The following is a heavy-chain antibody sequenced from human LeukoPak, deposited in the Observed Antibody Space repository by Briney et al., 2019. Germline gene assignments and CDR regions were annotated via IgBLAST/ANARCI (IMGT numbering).Heavy chain of an antibody. CDR2: ISGSGGST. J-gene: IGHJ4*02. V-gene: IGHV3-23*01. D-gene: IGHD3-22*01. CDR3: AKQTAYYYDSSGYHLDY. CDR1: GFTFSSYG. Sequence: SGGSLRLSCAASGFTFSSYGMSWVRQAPGKGLEWVSAISGSGGSTYYADSVKGRFTISRDNSKNTLYLQMNSLRAEDTAVYYCAKQTAYYYDSSGYHLDYWGQGTLVTVSS.